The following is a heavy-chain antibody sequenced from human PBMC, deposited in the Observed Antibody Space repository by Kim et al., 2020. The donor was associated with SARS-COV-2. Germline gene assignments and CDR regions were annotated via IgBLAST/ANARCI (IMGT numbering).Heavy chain of an antibody. CDR1: GYTFTSYY. J-gene: IGHJ4*02. Sequence: ASVKVSCKASGYTFTSYYMHWVRQAPGQGLEWMGIINPSGGSTSYAQKFQGRVTMTRDTSTSTVYMELSSLRSEDTAVYYCARDRYYGSGSYWAFDYWGQGTLVTVSS. D-gene: IGHD3-10*01. V-gene: IGHV1-46*01. CDR2: INPSGGST. CDR3: ARDRYYGSGSYWAFDY.